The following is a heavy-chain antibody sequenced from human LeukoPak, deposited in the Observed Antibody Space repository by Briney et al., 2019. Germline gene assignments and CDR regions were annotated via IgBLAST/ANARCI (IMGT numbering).Heavy chain of an antibody. V-gene: IGHV3-23*01. J-gene: IGHJ4*02. D-gene: IGHD3-22*01. Sequence: GGSLGLSCAASGFTFSSYAMSWVRQAPGKGLEWVSAISGSGGSTYYADSVKGRFTISRDNSKNTLYLQMNSLRAEDTAVYYCAKDFGTYYDSSGYYFPFDYWGQGTLVTVSS. CDR3: AKDFGTYYDSSGYYFPFDY. CDR1: GFTFSSYA. CDR2: ISGSGGST.